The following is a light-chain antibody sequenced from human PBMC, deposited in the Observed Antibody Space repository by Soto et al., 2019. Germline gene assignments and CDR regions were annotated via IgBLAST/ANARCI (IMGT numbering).Light chain of an antibody. CDR2: GNS. Sequence: QSVLTQPPSVSGAPGQRVTISCTGSSSNIGAGYDVHWYQQLPGTAPKLLIYGNSNRPSGVPDRFSGSKSGTSASLAITGLQAEDEADYYCQSYDSSLSGSDNYVFGTGTKVTVL. V-gene: IGLV1-40*01. CDR3: QSYDSSLSGSDNYV. CDR1: SSNIGAGYD. J-gene: IGLJ1*01.